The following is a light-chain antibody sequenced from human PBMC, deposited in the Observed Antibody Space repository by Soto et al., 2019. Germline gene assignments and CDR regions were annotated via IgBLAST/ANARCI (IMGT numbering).Light chain of an antibody. CDR3: SSYTSTSTPWV. J-gene: IGLJ3*02. CDR2: EVS. V-gene: IGLV2-14*01. CDR1: SSDVGAYKF. Sequence: QSALTQPASVSGSPGQSITIFCSGTSSDVGAYKFVSWYRHHPGKAPQVMIYEVSNRPSGVSNRFSGSKSGNTASPTISGLQPEDEGDYYCSSYTSTSTPWVFGGGTQLTVL.